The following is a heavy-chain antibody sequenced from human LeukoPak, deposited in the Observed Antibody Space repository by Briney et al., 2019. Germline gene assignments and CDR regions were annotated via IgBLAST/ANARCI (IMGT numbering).Heavy chain of an antibody. CDR1: GGSISSYY. D-gene: IGHD6-13*01. CDR3: ARSSLYSSNWYFDY. Sequence: PSETLSLTCTVSGGSISSYYWSWIRQPAGKGLEWIGRIYTSGSTNYNPSLKSRVTMSVDTSKNQFSLKLSSVTAADTAVYYCARSSLYSSNWYFDYWGQGTLVTVSS. J-gene: IGHJ4*02. CDR2: IYTSGST. V-gene: IGHV4-4*07.